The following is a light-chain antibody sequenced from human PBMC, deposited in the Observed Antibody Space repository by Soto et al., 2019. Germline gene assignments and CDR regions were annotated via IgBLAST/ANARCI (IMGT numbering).Light chain of an antibody. Sequence: DIQMTQSPSSVSASVGDRVTITCRASQGISRWLDWYQQKPGKAPKLLIYGASSVQSGVPSRFSGSGSVTDFTLTISSLQPEDFATYYCQQADSFPLTFGGGTKVDIK. CDR3: QQADSFPLT. J-gene: IGKJ4*01. CDR2: GAS. V-gene: IGKV1-12*01. CDR1: QGISRW.